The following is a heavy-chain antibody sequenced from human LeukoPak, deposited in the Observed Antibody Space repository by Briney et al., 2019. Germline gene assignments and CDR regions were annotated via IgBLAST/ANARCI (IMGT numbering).Heavy chain of an antibody. CDR3: ARDWGFDAFDI. CDR2: IKHDGSEK. CDR1: GFRFSRNW. D-gene: IGHD7-27*01. Sequence: GGSLRLSCAASGFRFSRNWMSWVRQAPGKGLEWVDNIKHDGSEKYYVDSVKGRFTISRDNAKNSLYLQMNSLRAEDTAVYYCARDWGFDAFDIWGQGTMVTVSS. V-gene: IGHV3-7*01. J-gene: IGHJ3*02.